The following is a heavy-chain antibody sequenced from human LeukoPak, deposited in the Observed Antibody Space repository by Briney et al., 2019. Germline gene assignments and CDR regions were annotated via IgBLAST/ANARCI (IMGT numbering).Heavy chain of an antibody. J-gene: IGHJ5*02. CDR1: GGSISSGGYY. V-gene: IGHV4-61*02. CDR2: IYTSGST. Sequence: SETLSLTCTVSGGSISSGGYYWSWIRQPAGKGLEWIGRIYTSGSTNYNPSLKSRVTISVDTSKNQFSLKLGSVTAADTAVYYCARASTRYSNYWFDPWGQGTLVTVSS. CDR3: ARASTRYSNYWFDP. D-gene: IGHD4-11*01.